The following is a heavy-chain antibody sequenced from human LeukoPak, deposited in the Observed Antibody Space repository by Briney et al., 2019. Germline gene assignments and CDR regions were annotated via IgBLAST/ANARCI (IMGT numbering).Heavy chain of an antibody. Sequence: GGSLRLSCAASGFILSDYWMHWVRQAPGPGLVRVSRIENDGSRTVYAASVKGRFIISRDDAKNTIYLQMNSLRAEDTAVYYCARGGHKLDVQTKRYYYGVDVWGQGTTVTVSS. CDR2: IENDGSRT. CDR1: GFILSDYW. D-gene: IGHD3-16*01. V-gene: IGHV3-74*01. CDR3: ARGGHKLDVQTKRYYYGVDV. J-gene: IGHJ6*02.